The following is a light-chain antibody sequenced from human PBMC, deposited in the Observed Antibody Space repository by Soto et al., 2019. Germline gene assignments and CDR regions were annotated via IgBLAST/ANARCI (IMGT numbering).Light chain of an antibody. Sequence: QAVVTQPPSVSGAPGQRVTISCTGSSSNIGAGYDVHWYQQLPGTAPKLLIYGNSNRPSGVPDRFSGSKPGTSASLAITGLQAEDEADYYCQSYDSSLSAFFGTGTKLTVL. CDR3: QSYDSSLSAF. CDR1: SSNIGAGYD. CDR2: GNS. J-gene: IGLJ1*01. V-gene: IGLV1-40*01.